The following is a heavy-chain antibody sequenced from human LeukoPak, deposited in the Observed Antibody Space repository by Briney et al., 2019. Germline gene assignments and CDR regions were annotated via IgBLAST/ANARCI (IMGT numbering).Heavy chain of an antibody. CDR1: GGSISSSSYY. Sequence: SETLSLTCTVSGGSISSSSYYWGWIRQPPGKGLEWIGSIYYSGSTYYNPSLKSRVTISVDTSKNQFSLKLSSVTAADTAVYYCARSGYDFWSGYYTPSFDYWGQGTLVTVSS. J-gene: IGHJ4*02. V-gene: IGHV4-39*07. D-gene: IGHD3-3*01. CDR2: IYYSGST. CDR3: ARSGYDFWSGYYTPSFDY.